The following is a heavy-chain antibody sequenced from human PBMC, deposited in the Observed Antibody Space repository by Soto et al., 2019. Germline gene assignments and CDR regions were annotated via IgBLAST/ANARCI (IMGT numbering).Heavy chain of an antibody. V-gene: IGHV4-38-2*02. CDR3: ASLQESGKDIVVVQGYYGMDV. Sequence: SETLSLTCTVSGYSISSGYYWGWIRQPPGKGLEWIGSIYHSGSTYYNPSLKSRVTISVDTSKNQFSLKLSSVTAADTAVYYCASLQESGKDIVVVQGYYGMDVWGQGTTVTVSS. CDR2: IYHSGST. CDR1: GYSISSGYY. D-gene: IGHD2-2*01. J-gene: IGHJ6*02.